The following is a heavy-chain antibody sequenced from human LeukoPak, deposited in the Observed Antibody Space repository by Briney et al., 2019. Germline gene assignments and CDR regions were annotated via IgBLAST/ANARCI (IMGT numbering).Heavy chain of an antibody. J-gene: IGHJ6*02. Sequence: AGGSLRLSCAASGFTFSSYAMHWVRQAPGKGLEWVAVISYDGSNKYYADSVKGRFTISRDNSKNTLYLQMSSLRAEDTAVYYCARVGVDPDYYGMDVWGQGTTVTVSS. CDR2: ISYDGSNK. V-gene: IGHV3-30-3*01. D-gene: IGHD3-10*01. CDR3: ARVGVDPDYYGMDV. CDR1: GFTFSSYA.